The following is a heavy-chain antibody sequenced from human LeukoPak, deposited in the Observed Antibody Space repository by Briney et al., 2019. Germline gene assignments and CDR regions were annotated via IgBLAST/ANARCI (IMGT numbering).Heavy chain of an antibody. J-gene: IGHJ5*02. D-gene: IGHD6-13*01. V-gene: IGHV3-64*01. CDR3: ARGRSSSWSHNWFDP. CDR2: ISSNGGST. Sequence: GGSLRLSCAASGFTFSSYAMYWVRQAPGKGLEYVSAISSNGGSTYYANSVKGRFTISRDNSKNTLYLQMGSLRAEDMAVYYCARGRSSSWSHNWFDPWGQGALVTVSS. CDR1: GFTFSSYA.